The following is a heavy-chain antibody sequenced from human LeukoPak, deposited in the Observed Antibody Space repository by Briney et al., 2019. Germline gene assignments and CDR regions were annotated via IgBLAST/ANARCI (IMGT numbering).Heavy chain of an antibody. V-gene: IGHV3-53*01. CDR2: MYAGGTT. CDR1: GVILSRNF. D-gene: IGHD6-19*01. J-gene: IGHJ5*02. Sequence: PGGSLRLSCAASGVILSRNFMSWVRQAPGKGLQWVAIMYAGGTTDYSDSVRGRFHISRDSSNNTLSLQINSRRAEDTAVYYGARGSGSGWPLDRWGQGALVTVSS. CDR3: ARGSGSGWPLDR.